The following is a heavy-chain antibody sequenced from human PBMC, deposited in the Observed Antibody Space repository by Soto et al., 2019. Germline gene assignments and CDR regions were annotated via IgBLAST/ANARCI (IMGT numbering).Heavy chain of an antibody. J-gene: IGHJ4*02. V-gene: IGHV1-69*08. CDR2: IIPILGIA. CDR1: GGTFSSYT. Sequence: QVQLVQSGAEVKKPGSSVKVSCKASGGTFSSYTISWVRQAHGQGLEWMGRIIPILGIANYAQKFQGRVTITADKSTRTAYMELSSLRSEDTAVYYCARDLYSSGWNYFDYWGQGTLVTVSS. CDR3: ARDLYSSGWNYFDY. D-gene: IGHD6-19*01.